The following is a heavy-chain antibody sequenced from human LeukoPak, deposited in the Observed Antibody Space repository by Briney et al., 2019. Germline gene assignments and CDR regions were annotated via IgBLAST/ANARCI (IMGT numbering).Heavy chain of an antibody. D-gene: IGHD4-23*01. J-gene: IGHJ4*02. CDR1: GFTFSDYY. CDR2: ISSSSSTM. V-gene: IGHV3-11*04. Sequence: GGSLRLSCAASGFTFSDYYMSWIRQAPGKGLEWVSYISSSSSTMSYADSVKGRFTISRDNAKNSLYLQMNSLRVEDTAVYYCARERVTPTSFDYWGQGVLVTVSS. CDR3: ARERVTPTSFDY.